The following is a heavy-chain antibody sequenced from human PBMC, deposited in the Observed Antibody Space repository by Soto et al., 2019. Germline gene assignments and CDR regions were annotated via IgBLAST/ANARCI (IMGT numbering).Heavy chain of an antibody. CDR2: ISYDGSNK. D-gene: IGHD3-10*01. CDR3: ARGVHGSGSYYKTGPLDY. J-gene: IGHJ4*02. Sequence: PGGSLRLSCAASGFTFSSYAMHGVRQAPGKGLEWVAVISYDGSNKYYADSVKGRFTISRDNSKNTLYLQMNSLRAEDTAVYYCARGVHGSGSYYKTGPLDYWGQGTLVTVSS. V-gene: IGHV3-30-3*01. CDR1: GFTFSSYA.